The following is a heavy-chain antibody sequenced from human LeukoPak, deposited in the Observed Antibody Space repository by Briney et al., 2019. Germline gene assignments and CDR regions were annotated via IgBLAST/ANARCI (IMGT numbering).Heavy chain of an antibody. CDR2: ISPSGGST. D-gene: IGHD6-19*01. CDR1: GYTFTSNY. J-gene: IGHJ1*01. V-gene: IGHV1-46*01. Sequence: GASVKVSCKAFGYTFTSNYMHWVRQAPGQGPEWMGVISPSGGSTTYAQKFQGRVTMTEDTSTDTAYMELSSLRSEDTAVYYCATLRIAVAGTLEYFQHWGQGTLVTVSS. CDR3: ATLRIAVAGTLEYFQH.